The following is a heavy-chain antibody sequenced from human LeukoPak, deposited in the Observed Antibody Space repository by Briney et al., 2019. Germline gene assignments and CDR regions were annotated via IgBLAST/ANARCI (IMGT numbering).Heavy chain of an antibody. J-gene: IGHJ4*02. CDR1: GYTFTGFY. CDR2: INPNSGDT. CDR3: ARDGHRMYYYETGIYRFDF. D-gene: IGHD3-22*01. V-gene: IGHV1-2*02. Sequence: ASVKVSCKASGYTFTGFYMHWVRQAPGQGLEWMGWINPNSGDTNYVQKFQGRVTMTRDTSISTAYMELRGLRSDDTAVYYCARDGHRMYYYETGIYRFDFWGQGTLVTVSS.